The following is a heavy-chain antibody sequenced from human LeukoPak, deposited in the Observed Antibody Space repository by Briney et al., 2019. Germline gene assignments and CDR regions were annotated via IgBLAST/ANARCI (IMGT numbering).Heavy chain of an antibody. Sequence: GGSLRLSCAASGFTFSSYGINWVRQAPGKGLEWVSSISSTSGFIHYADSVKGRFTISRDNAKNSLYLQMNSLRVEDTAVYYCARGAPPDTIFGVGILRRPYKTYYFDYWGQGTLVTVSS. D-gene: IGHD3-3*01. CDR2: ISSTSGFI. CDR3: ARGAPPDTIFGVGILRRPYKTYYFDY. CDR1: GFTFSSYG. J-gene: IGHJ4*02. V-gene: IGHV3-21*01.